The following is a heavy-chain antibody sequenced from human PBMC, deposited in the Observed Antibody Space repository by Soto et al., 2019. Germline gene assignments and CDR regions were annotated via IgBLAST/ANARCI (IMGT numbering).Heavy chain of an antibody. CDR3: ARGGSLYWYFDL. CDR2: INAGNGNT. D-gene: IGHD1-26*01. J-gene: IGHJ2*01. V-gene: IGHV1-3*01. CDR1: GYTFTSYA. Sequence: ASVKVSCKASGYTFTSYAMHWVRQAPGRRLEWMGWINAGNGNTKYPQKFQGRVTITRDTSASTAYMELSSLRSEDTAVYYCARGGSLYWYFDLWGRGTLVTVSS.